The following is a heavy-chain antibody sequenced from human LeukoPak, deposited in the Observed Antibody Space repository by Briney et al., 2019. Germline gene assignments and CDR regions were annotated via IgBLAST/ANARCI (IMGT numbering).Heavy chain of an antibody. V-gene: IGHV3-7*01. D-gene: IGHD3-22*01. CDR1: GFTFSSYW. Sequence: PGGSLRLSCAASGFTFSSYWMSWVRQAPGKGLEWVVNIKQDGSEKYYVDSVKGRFTISRDNAKNSLYLQMNSLRAEDTAVYYCARVGSYYDSSGQTDWFDPWGQGTQVTVSS. CDR3: ARVGSYYDSSGQTDWFDP. CDR2: IKQDGSEK. J-gene: IGHJ5*02.